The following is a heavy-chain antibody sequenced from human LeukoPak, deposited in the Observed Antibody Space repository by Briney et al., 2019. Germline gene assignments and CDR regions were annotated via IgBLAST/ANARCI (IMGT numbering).Heavy chain of an antibody. V-gene: IGHV4-39*07. CDR2: IYYSGGT. J-gene: IGHJ4*02. Sequence: SETLSLTCTVSGGSISSSTYYWGWIRQPPGKGLEWIGSIYYSGGTYYNPSPKSRVTISVDTSKNQFSLKLSSVTAADTAVYYCARDRSRIYDFEYWSQGTLVTVSS. D-gene: IGHD6-13*01. CDR1: GGSISSSTYY. CDR3: ARDRSRIYDFEY.